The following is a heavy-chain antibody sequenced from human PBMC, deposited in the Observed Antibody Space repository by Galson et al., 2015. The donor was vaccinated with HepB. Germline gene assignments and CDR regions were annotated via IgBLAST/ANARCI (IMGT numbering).Heavy chain of an antibody. V-gene: IGHV2-70*04. J-gene: IGHJ5*02. CDR2: IEWDNKK. CDR3: VRIGPAAVDS. D-gene: IGHD6-13*01. CDR1: GFSLNSREPR. Sequence: PALVKPTQTLTLTCTFSGFSLNSREPRVSWIRQPPGKALEWLARIEWDNKKFYSASLKTRLTISKDTSKNQVVLTLTNVDPVDTATCYCVRIGPAAVDSWGLGTPVSGS.